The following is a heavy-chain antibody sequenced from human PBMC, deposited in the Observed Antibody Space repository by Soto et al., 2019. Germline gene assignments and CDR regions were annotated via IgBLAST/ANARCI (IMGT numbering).Heavy chain of an antibody. CDR3: ARDYYDSSGYYPTDY. J-gene: IGHJ4*02. V-gene: IGHV2-26*01. CDR1: GFSLSNARMG. D-gene: IGHD3-22*01. Sequence: QVTLKESGPVLVNPTETLTLTCTVSGFSLSNARMGVSWIRQPPGKALEGLAHIFSNDEKSYSTSLKSRLTISKDTSKSQVVLTMTNMDPVDTATYYCARDYYDSSGYYPTDYWGQGTLVTVSS. CDR2: IFSNDEK.